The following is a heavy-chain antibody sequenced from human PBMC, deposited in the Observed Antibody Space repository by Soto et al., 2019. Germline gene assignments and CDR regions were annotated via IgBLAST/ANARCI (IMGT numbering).Heavy chain of an antibody. CDR2: IYYSGST. D-gene: IGHD3-10*01. CDR1: GGSISSYY. J-gene: IGHJ5*02. V-gene: IGHV4-59*01. CDR3: ARGPGLGELYKS. Sequence: PSETLSLTCTVSGGSISSYYWSWIRQPPGKGLEWIGYIYYSGSTNCNPSLKSRVTISVDTSKNQFSLKLSSVTAADTAVYYCARGPGLGELYKSWGQGSLVTVSS.